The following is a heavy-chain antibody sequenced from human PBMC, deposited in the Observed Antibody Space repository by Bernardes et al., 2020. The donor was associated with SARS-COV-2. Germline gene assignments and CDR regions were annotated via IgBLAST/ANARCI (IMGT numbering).Heavy chain of an antibody. CDR2: IKRDGSET. CDR3: ARSAGMDV. J-gene: IGHJ6*02. CDR1: GFDFSDYW. Sequence: GGSLRLSCAGSGFDFSDYWMTWVRQAPGKGLAWVAHIKRDGSETYSVDSVKGRFTISRENAKNLVFLQMNSLRAEDTAVFYCARSAGMDVWGQGTMVTLSS. V-gene: IGHV3-7*03.